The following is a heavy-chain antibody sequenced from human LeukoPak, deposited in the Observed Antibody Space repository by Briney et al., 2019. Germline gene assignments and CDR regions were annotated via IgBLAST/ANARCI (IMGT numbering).Heavy chain of an antibody. CDR2: ISYSGST. Sequence: SETLSLTCTVSGGSISSSNYYWGWDRQPPGRGRGWIGTISYSGSTYYNPPLRRRVTKSEDTSKNQFSLKLNSVTAADTAVYYCARLGSSWFDPWGQGTLVTVSS. V-gene: IGHV4-39*01. CDR1: GGSISSSNYY. CDR3: ARLGSSWFDP. D-gene: IGHD2-15*01. J-gene: IGHJ5*02.